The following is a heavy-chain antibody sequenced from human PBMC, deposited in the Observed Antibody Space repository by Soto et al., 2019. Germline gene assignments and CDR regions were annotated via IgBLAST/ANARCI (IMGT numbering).Heavy chain of an antibody. CDR1: GASISGGDYY. CDR2: IYYTGNT. J-gene: IGHJ4*02. D-gene: IGHD3-22*01. V-gene: IGHV4-30-4*01. CDR3: ARATYESSSYYLDY. Sequence: QVQLQESGPGLVKPSQTLSLTCTVSGASISGGDYYWTWIRQPPGKVLEWIGAIYYTGNTYSNPPLESRLSISVDPSNNQFALRLTSVTAPDTAIYYCARATYESSSYYLDYWGQGTLVTVSS.